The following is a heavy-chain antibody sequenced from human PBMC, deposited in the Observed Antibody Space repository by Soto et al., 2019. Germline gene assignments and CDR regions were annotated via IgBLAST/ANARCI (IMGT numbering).Heavy chain of an antibody. CDR3: ARDRGYCSGGICYSVLDY. CDR1: GFTFNTYW. Sequence: EVQLVESGGGLVQPGGSLRLSCAASGFTFNTYWMNWVRQAPGKGLEWVANIKQDGSEKYYVDSVKGRFTISRDNAKNSLYLQMNSLRVEDTAVYYCARDRGYCSGGICYSVLDYWGQGILVTVSS. J-gene: IGHJ4*02. D-gene: IGHD2-15*01. CDR2: IKQDGSEK. V-gene: IGHV3-7*01.